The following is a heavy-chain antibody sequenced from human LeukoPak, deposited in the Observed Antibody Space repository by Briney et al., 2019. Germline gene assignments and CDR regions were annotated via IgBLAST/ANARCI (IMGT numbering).Heavy chain of an antibody. V-gene: IGHV4-59*08. CDR1: GDSTSSYY. Sequence: SETLSLTCTVSGDSTSSYYWSWIRQPPGKGLEWIGCISYRGSTNYNPSLKSRVTISVDTSKNHFSLKLSSVTAADTAVYYCARVRGLGVITPYLDYWGQGTLVTVSS. CDR3: ARVRGLGVITPYLDY. D-gene: IGHD3-16*02. CDR2: ISYRGST. J-gene: IGHJ4*02.